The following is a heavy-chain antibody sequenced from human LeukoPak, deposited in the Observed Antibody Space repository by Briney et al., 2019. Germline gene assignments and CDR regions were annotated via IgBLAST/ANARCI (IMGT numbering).Heavy chain of an antibody. CDR1: GYTFSSYD. D-gene: IGHD5-18*01. Sequence: ASVKVSCKASGYTFSSYDINWVRQATGQGLEWMGWMNPNSGNTGYTQKFQGRVTITRNTFISTAYMELSSLRSEDTAVYYCARGPGYSYNYYYYYMDVWGKGTTVTISS. CDR3: ARGPGYSYNYYYYYMDV. J-gene: IGHJ6*03. CDR2: MNPNSGNT. V-gene: IGHV1-8*03.